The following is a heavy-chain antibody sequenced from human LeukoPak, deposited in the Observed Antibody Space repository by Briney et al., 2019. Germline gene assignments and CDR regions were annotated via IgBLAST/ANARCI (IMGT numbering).Heavy chain of an antibody. CDR1: GFTLSSYE. D-gene: IGHD1-26*01. V-gene: IGHV3-48*03. CDR3: ARGGGATYYFDY. CDR2: ISSSGSTI. Sequence: GGSLRLSCAASGFTLSSYEMNWVRQAPGKGLEWVSYISSSGSTIYYADSVKGRFTISRDNAKNSPYLQMNSLRAEDTAVYYCARGGGATYYFDYWGQGTLVTVSS. J-gene: IGHJ4*02.